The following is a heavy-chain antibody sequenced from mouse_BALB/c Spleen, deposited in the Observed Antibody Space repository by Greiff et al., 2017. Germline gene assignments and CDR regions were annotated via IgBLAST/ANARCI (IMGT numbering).Heavy chain of an antibody. CDR1: GFTFSSYG. CDR2: ISSGGSYT. V-gene: IGHV5-6*02. CDR3: ASQEGFAY. Sequence: DVKLVESGGDLVKPGGSLKLSCAASGFTFSSYGMSWVRQTPDKRLEWVATISSGGSYTYYPDSVKGRFTISRDNAKNTLYLQMSSLKSEDTAMYYCASQEGFAYWGQGTLVTVSA. J-gene: IGHJ3*01.